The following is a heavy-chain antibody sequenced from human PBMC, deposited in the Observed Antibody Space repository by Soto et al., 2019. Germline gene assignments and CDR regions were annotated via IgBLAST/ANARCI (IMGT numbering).Heavy chain of an antibody. D-gene: IGHD2-21*02. V-gene: IGHV3-30*18. Sequence: QVQLVESGGGVVQPGRSLRLSCAASGFTFSSYGMHWVRQAPGKGLEWVAVISYDGSNKYYADSVKGRFTISRDNSKNTLYLQMNSLRAEDTAVYYCAKPWVVVVTATDAFDIWGQGTMVTVSS. J-gene: IGHJ3*02. CDR2: ISYDGSNK. CDR1: GFTFSSYG. CDR3: AKPWVVVVTATDAFDI.